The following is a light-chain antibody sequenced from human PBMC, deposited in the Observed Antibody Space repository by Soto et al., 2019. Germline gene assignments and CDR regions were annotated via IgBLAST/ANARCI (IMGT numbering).Light chain of an antibody. CDR3: QQYGSSGT. J-gene: IGKJ1*01. CDR2: GAS. Sequence: IVLTQYPATLSVSPGESATLSCRASQSVSSDLAWYQQKPGQAPRLLIYGASNRATGIPDRFSGSGSGTDFTLTIRRLEPEDFAVYYCQQYGSSGTFGQGTKVDIK. V-gene: IGKV3-20*01. CDR1: QSVSSD.